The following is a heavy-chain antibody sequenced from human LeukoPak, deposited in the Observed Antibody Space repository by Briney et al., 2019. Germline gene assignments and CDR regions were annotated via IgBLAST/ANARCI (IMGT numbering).Heavy chain of an antibody. D-gene: IGHD2-21*01. V-gene: IGHV1-2*02. CDR3: ARAGCGGDCYSEYNY. CDR2: INPNSGGT. CDR1: GYTFTGYY. Sequence: ASVKVSCKASGYTFTGYYMHWVRQAPGQGLEWMGWINPNSGGTNYAQKFQGRVTMTRDTSISTAYMELSRLRSDDTAVYYCARAGCGGDCYSEYNYWGQGTLVTVS. J-gene: IGHJ4*02.